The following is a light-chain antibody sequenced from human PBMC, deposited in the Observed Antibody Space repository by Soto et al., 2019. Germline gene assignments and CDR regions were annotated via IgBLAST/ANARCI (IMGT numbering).Light chain of an antibody. CDR3: QQYNNWPPKT. J-gene: IGKJ1*01. Sequence: EIVMTQSPATLSVSPGERATLSCRASQSVSSNLAWYQQKPGQAHRLLIYGASPRATGIPARFSGSGSGTEFNLTISSLQSEDCAVYYCQQYNNWPPKTFGQGPKVEI. V-gene: IGKV3-15*01. CDR2: GAS. CDR1: QSVSSN.